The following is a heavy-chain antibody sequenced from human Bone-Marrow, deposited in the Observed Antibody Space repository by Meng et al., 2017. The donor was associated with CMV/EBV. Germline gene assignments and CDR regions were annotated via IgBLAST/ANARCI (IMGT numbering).Heavy chain of an antibody. Sequence: GESLKISCAASGSTFSNYAMHWVRQAPGKGLEWVAVISYDGSNKYYADSVKGRFTISRDNSKNTLYLQMNSLRAEDTAVYYCASTPTSHWRYDYWGQGTLVTVSS. V-gene: IGHV3-30-3*01. CDR2: ISYDGSNK. J-gene: IGHJ4*02. D-gene: IGHD2-2*01. CDR1: GSTFSNYA. CDR3: ASTPTSHWRYDY.